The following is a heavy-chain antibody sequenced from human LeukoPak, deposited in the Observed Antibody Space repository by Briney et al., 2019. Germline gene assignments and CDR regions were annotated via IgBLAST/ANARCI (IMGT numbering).Heavy chain of an antibody. D-gene: IGHD3-10*01. J-gene: IGHJ4*02. Sequence: GGSLRLSCAASGFTFSSYAMSWVRQAPGKGLEWVSAISGSGGSTYYADSVKGRFTISRDNSKNTLYLQMNSLRAEDTAVYYCAKIPVITMVRGVTEVSPDYWGQGTLVTVSS. CDR2: ISGSGGST. V-gene: IGHV3-23*01. CDR3: AKIPVITMVRGVTEVSPDY. CDR1: GFTFSSYA.